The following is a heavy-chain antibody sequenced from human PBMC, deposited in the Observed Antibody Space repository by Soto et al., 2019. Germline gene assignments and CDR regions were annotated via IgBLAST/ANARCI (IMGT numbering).Heavy chain of an antibody. J-gene: IGHJ6*02. CDR2: INHSGST. CDR1: GESFSGYY. CDR3: ARVGIAVAVYYYYYGMDV. Sequence: SETLSLTCAVYGESFSGYYWSWICQPPGKGLEWIGEINHSGSTNYNPSLKSRVTISVDTSKNQFSLKLSSVTAADTAVYYCARVGIAVAVYYYYYGMDVWGQGTTVTVSS. D-gene: IGHD6-19*01. V-gene: IGHV4-34*01.